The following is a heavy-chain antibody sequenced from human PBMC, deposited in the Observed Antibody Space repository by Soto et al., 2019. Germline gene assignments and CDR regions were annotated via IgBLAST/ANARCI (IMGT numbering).Heavy chain of an antibody. CDR1: GGSISSSSYY. CDR2: IYYSGST. D-gene: IGHD3-3*01. Sequence: ETLSLTCTVSGGSISSSSYYWGWIRQPPGKGLEWIGSIYYSGSTYYNPSLKSRVTISVDTSKNQFSLKLSSVTAADTAVYYCARRTGKITIFGAVTGSYYYYYMDVWGKGTTVTVSS. CDR3: ARRTGKITIFGAVTGSYYYYYMDV. V-gene: IGHV4-39*01. J-gene: IGHJ6*03.